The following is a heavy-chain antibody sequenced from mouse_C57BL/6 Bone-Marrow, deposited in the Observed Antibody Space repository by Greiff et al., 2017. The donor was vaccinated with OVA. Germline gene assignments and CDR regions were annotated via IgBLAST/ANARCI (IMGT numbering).Heavy chain of an antibody. CDR2: IDPENGDT. J-gene: IGHJ1*03. CDR1: GFNIKDDY. D-gene: IGHD1-1*01. Sequence: EVKVVESGAELVRPGASVKLSCTASGFNIKDDYMHWVKQRPEQGLEWIGWIDPENGDTEYASKFQGKATITADTSSNTAYLQLSSLTSEDTAVYYCTPYYYGSSYGYFDVWGTGTTVTVSS. V-gene: IGHV14-4*01. CDR3: TPYYYGSSYGYFDV.